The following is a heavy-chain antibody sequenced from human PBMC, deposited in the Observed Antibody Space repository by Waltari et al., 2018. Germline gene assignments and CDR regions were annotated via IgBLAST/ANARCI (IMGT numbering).Heavy chain of an antibody. J-gene: IGHJ5*02. CDR3: ARGREPQLVRTEVWFDP. D-gene: IGHD6-13*01. V-gene: IGHV4-61*09. CDR1: GVSISRGSYY. CDR2: IYTSGRT. Sequence: QVQLQESGPGLVKPSQTLSLTCTVSGVSISRGSYYWSWIRQPAGKGLGWIGYIYTSGRTSNNPSPKSRVTISVDTSKTQFSLKLSSVTAADTAVYYCARGREPQLVRTEVWFDPWGQGTLVTVSS.